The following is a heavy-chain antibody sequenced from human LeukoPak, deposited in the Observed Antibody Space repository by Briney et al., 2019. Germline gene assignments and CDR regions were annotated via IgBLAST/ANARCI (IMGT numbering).Heavy chain of an antibody. V-gene: IGHV3-11*01. Sequence: GGSLRLSCAASGFTFSDYYMSWIRQAPGKGLEWVSYISSSGTTIYYADSVKGRLTISRDNAKNSLYLQMNSLRAEDTAVYYCASTSGYYYYGMDVWGQGTTVAVSS. CDR3: ASTSGYYYYGMDV. CDR1: GFTFSDYY. J-gene: IGHJ6*02. D-gene: IGHD3-10*01. CDR2: ISSSGTTI.